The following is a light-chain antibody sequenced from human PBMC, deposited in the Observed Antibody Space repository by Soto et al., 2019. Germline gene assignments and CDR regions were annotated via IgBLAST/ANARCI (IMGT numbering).Light chain of an antibody. V-gene: IGKV3-15*01. CDR1: QSVSSN. J-gene: IGKJ2*01. CDR3: QQYNNWHYT. Sequence: EIVMTQSPATLSVSPGERATLSCRASQSVSSNLAWYQQKPGQAPRLPIYGASTRATGIPARFSGSRSGTEFTLTISSLQSEDFAVYYCQQYNNWHYTFGQGTKLEIK. CDR2: GAS.